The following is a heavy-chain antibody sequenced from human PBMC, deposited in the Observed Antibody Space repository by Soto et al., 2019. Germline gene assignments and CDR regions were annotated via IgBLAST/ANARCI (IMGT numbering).Heavy chain of an antibody. Sequence: QVQLVQSGAEVKKPGSSVKVSCKASGGTFSSYTISWVRQAPGQGLEWMGRIIPILGIANYAQKFQGRVTITADKSTSTAYMELSSLRSEDTAVYYCARVYDEGAYGSGQFDPWGQGTLVTVSS. CDR3: ARVYDEGAYGSGQFDP. CDR1: GGTFSSYT. D-gene: IGHD2-15*01. J-gene: IGHJ5*02. V-gene: IGHV1-69*02. CDR2: IIPILGIA.